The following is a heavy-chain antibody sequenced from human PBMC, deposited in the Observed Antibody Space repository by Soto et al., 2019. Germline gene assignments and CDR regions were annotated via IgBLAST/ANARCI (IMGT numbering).Heavy chain of an antibody. CDR3: ERGPPPEQV. J-gene: IGHJ4*02. CDR2: IRPYNGNT. V-gene: IGHV1-18*01. CDR1: GYTFTSDG. Sequence: QVQLLQSGAEMKKPGASVKVSCKASGYTFTSDGISWVRQAPGQGLEWMGWIRPYNGNTNYAQKLQGRVTVTTDTTASTAYRELRSLRSDDAAGYYCERGPPPEQVWGQGTLVTVPS.